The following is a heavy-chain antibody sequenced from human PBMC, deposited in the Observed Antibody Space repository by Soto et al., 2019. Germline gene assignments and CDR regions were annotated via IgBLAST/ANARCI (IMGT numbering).Heavy chain of an antibody. J-gene: IGHJ6*03. CDR3: ARARDYDFWSGRLPYYYYYMYV. D-gene: IGHD3-3*01. V-gene: IGHV1-18*01. Sequence: QVQLVQSGAEVKKPGASVKVSCKASGYTFTSYGISWVRQAPGQGLEWMGWISAYNGNTNYAQKLQGRVTMTTDTPTSTADMELRSLRSDDTAVYYCARARDYDFWSGRLPYYYYYMYVWGKGTTVTVSS. CDR1: GYTFTSYG. CDR2: ISAYNGNT.